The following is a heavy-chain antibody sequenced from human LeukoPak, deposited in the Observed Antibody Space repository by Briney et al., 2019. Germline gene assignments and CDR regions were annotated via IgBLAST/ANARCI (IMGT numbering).Heavy chain of an antibody. Sequence: ASVKVSCKASGYTFTGYYMHWVRQAPGQGLEWMGWISPNSGDTNYAQKFQGRVTMTRDTSIRTAYLEVGGLRSDDTAVYYCAKNPYEYYFDYWGQGTLVTVSS. D-gene: IGHD5-12*01. CDR2: ISPNSGDT. CDR1: GYTFTGYY. J-gene: IGHJ4*02. CDR3: AKNPYEYYFDY. V-gene: IGHV1-2*02.